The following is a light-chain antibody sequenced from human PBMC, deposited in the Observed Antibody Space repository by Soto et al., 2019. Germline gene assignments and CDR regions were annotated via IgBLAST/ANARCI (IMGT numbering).Light chain of an antibody. Sequence: EIVMTQSPSTLSASLGERATITCRASQSISRSLSCYQHKPGRATRLLIDGASTRVTGMPARFSGSGSGTEFTLTISSLQSEDFSVYYCQQYYNCYSWAFGQGTKVDIK. CDR3: QQYYNCYSWA. V-gene: IGKV3-15*01. CDR2: GAS. CDR1: QSISRS. J-gene: IGKJ1*01.